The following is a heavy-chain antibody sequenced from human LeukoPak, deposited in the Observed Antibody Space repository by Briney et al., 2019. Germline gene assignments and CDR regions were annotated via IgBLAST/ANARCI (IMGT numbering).Heavy chain of an antibody. CDR3: ARRGYCSSTSCWGYYYYYMDV. D-gene: IGHD2-2*01. Sequence: GESLKISCKGSGYSFTSYWIGWVRQMPGKGLEWMGIIYPGDSDTRYSPSFQGQVTISADKSISTAYLQWSSLKASDTAMYYCARRGYCSSTSCWGYYYYYMDVWGKGTTVTVSS. V-gene: IGHV5-51*01. CDR2: IYPGDSDT. J-gene: IGHJ6*03. CDR1: GYSFTSYW.